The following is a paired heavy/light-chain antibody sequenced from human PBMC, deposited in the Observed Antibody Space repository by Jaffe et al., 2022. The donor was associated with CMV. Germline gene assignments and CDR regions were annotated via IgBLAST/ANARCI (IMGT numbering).Heavy chain of an antibody. D-gene: IGHD4-4*01. Sequence: EVQLVESGGGLVQPGGSLRLSCAGFGFTFTTYAMSWVRQAPGKGLEWVSTISGSGDRTYYADSVKGRFTISRDNSKDTVYLQMNSLRDEDTAVYYCANNDYRTVAYWGQGTLVTVSS. V-gene: IGHV3-23*04. CDR2: ISGSGDRT. CDR3: ANNDYRTVAY. CDR1: GFTFTTYA. J-gene: IGHJ4*02.
Light chain of an antibody. CDR1: QSVSSN. CDR3: QQYNNWPLFT. J-gene: IGKJ3*01. CDR2: GAS. V-gene: IGKV3-15*01. Sequence: EIVMAQSPATLSVSPGERATLSCRTSQSVSSNLAWYQQKRGQAPRLLIYGASTRATGIPARFSGSGSGTEFTLTINSLQSEDFAIYYCQQYNNWPLFTFGPGTKVDIK.